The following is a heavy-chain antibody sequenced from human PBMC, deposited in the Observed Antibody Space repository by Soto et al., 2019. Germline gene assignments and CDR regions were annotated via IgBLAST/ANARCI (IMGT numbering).Heavy chain of an antibody. V-gene: IGHV5-51*01. Sequence: GESLKISCKASGYSFTNYWIGWVRQMPGKGLEWMGVIYPGDSDTGYSPSFQGQVTISADKSLSTAYLHWNILKASDTAIYYCARGKALCFDSWGQGTLVTVSS. CDR1: GYSFTNYW. J-gene: IGHJ4*02. CDR2: IYPGDSDT. CDR3: ARGKALCFDS.